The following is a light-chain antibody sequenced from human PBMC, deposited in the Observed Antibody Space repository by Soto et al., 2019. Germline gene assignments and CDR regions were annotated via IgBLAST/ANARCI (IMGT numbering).Light chain of an antibody. CDR2: DAS. CDR1: QSISNW. V-gene: IGKV1-5*01. CDR3: QQYNSYSLWT. Sequence: DIQMTQSPSTLSASVGDRVTFTCRASQSISNWLAWYQQKPGKAPKLLIYDASSLQSEVPSRFSGSGSGTEFTLTISTLQPDDFATYYCQQYNSYSLWTFGQGTKVEIK. J-gene: IGKJ1*01.